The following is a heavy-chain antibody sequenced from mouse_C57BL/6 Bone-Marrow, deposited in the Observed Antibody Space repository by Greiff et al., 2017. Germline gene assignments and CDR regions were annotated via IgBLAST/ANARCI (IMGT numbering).Heavy chain of an antibody. D-gene: IGHD1-1*01. CDR1: GFTFSDYY. J-gene: IGHJ2*01. CDR3: SIRAYYGNYFDY. V-gene: IGHV5-12*01. Sequence: EVKLMESGGGLVQPGGSLKLSCAASGFTFSDYYMYWVRQTPEKRLEWVAYISNGGGSTYYPDTVKGRFTISSNNAKTTLYLQMSRLKSEDTAMYYCSIRAYYGNYFDYWGQGTTLTVSS. CDR2: ISNGGGST.